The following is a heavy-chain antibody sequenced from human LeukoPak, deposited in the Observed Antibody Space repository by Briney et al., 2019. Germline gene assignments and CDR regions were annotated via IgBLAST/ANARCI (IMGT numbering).Heavy chain of an antibody. D-gene: IGHD6-19*01. Sequence: SETLSLTCTVSGGSISSSSYYWGWIRQPPGKGLEWIGSIYYSGSTYYNPSLKSRVTISVDTSKNQFSLKLSSVTAADTAVYYCATTSKQWLELFDYWGQGTLVTVSS. J-gene: IGHJ4*02. CDR3: ATTSKQWLELFDY. CDR1: GGSISSSSYY. V-gene: IGHV4-39*01. CDR2: IYYSGST.